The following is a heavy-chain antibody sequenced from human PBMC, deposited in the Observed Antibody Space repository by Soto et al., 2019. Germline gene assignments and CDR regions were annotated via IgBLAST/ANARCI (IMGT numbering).Heavy chain of an antibody. CDR2: ISEDAETD. D-gene: IGHD3-10*01. V-gene: IGHV3-30*18. CDR3: AKAPFRRPYYFYGMDV. CDR1: GFTFSDFG. J-gene: IGHJ6*02. Sequence: GSLRLSCVASGFTFSDFGMHWVRQGPGKGLEWLAVISEDAETDFHADSVKGRFTVSRDNFKETLYLQMNSLTTDDSGVYFCAKAPFRRPYYFYGMDVWGQGTTVTVSS.